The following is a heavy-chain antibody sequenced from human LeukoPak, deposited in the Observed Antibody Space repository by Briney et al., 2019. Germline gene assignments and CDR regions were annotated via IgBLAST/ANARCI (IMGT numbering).Heavy chain of an antibody. Sequence: PGGSLRLSCAASGFTFTNYNMNWVRQPPGKGLEWVSYISSSNSLIYYADSVKGRFAISRDNAKNSLHLQMNSLRAEDTAIYYCARDFEAAGEDYWGQGTLVTVSS. CDR3: ARDFEAAGEDY. J-gene: IGHJ4*02. D-gene: IGHD6-13*01. CDR2: ISSSNSLI. V-gene: IGHV3-48*01. CDR1: GFTFTNYN.